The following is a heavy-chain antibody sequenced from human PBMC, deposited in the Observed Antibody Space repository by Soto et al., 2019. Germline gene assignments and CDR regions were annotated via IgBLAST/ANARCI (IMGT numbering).Heavy chain of an antibody. J-gene: IGHJ6*02. CDR1: SLSFRGYN. CDR3: ARVRGSGRYYYYGMDV. CDR2: INHSGST. V-gene: IGHV4-34*01. D-gene: IGHD3-10*01. Sequence: PSYTLSLTCAVYSLSFRGYNRSWITHPPGKGPEWIGEINHSGSTNYNPSLKSRFTISVDTSKNQFSLKLSSVTAADTAVYYCARVRGSGRYYYYGMDVWGQGTTVS.